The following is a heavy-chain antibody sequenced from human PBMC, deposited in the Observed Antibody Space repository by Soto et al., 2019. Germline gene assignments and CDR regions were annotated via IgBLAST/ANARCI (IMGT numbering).Heavy chain of an antibody. D-gene: IGHD5-18*01. J-gene: IGHJ4*02. Sequence: HGESLKISCKGSGYSFTSYWISWVRQMPGKGLEWMGRIDPSDSYTNYSPSFQGHVTISADKSISTAYLQWSSLKASDTAMYYCARHHYHGYSYGRSIDYWGQGTLVTVSS. CDR3: ARHHYHGYSYGRSIDY. CDR1: GYSFTSYW. CDR2: IDPSDSYT. V-gene: IGHV5-10-1*01.